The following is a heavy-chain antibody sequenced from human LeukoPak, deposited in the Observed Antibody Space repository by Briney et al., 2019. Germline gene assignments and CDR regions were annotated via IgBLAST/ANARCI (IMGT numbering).Heavy chain of an antibody. D-gene: IGHD2-2*01. CDR2: IKQDGSET. V-gene: IGHV3-7*01. Sequence: PGGSLRLSCAASGFTFSSYWMSWVRQAPGKGLEWVANIKQDGSETYSVDSVKGRFTISRDNAKNSLYLQMNSLRAEDTAVYYCARNDGDIVVVPAAYDRLYYYYYYYMDVWGKGTTVTVSS. J-gene: IGHJ6*03. CDR1: GFTFSSYW. CDR3: ARNDGDIVVVPAAYDRLYYYYYYYMDV.